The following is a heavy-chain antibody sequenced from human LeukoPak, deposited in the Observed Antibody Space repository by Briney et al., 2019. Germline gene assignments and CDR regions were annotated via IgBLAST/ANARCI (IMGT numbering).Heavy chain of an antibody. CDR1: GNYW. CDR2: INSDGSWT. V-gene: IGHV3-74*01. J-gene: IGHJ4*02. Sequence: PGGSLRLSCAASGNYWMHWVRQVPGQGLVWVSHINSDGSWTSYADSVKGRCTISKDNAKNTVYLQMNSLRAEDTAVYYCVSFYETYWGRGTLVTVSS. D-gene: IGHD3-22*01. CDR3: VSFYETY.